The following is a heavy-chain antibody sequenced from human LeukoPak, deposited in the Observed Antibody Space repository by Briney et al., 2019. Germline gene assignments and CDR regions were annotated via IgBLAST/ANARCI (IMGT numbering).Heavy chain of an antibody. Sequence: GGSLRLSCAVSAFTFSDNYMTWIRQAPGKGLESVSYISPSGTDISYADSVKGRFTISRDNAKNSLYLQMNSLRAEDTALYYCARGVEIFGVHMPGGDAFDIWGQGTMVTVSS. CDR1: AFTFSDNY. CDR2: ISPSGTDI. J-gene: IGHJ3*02. CDR3: ARGVEIFGVHMPGGDAFDI. V-gene: IGHV3-11*01. D-gene: IGHD3-3*01.